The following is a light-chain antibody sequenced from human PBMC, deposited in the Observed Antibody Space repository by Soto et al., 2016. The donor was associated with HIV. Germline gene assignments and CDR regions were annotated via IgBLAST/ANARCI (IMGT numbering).Light chain of an antibody. CDR1: QSVSVW. Sequence: DIQMTQFPSTLSASIGDRVTITCRASQSVSVWLAWYQQKPGKAPNLLIFKTSTLEIGVPSRFSGSGFGTDFTLTLSSVQPDDVGTYYCQQYNTVPWTFGQGT. V-gene: IGKV1-5*03. CDR3: QQYNTVPWT. CDR2: KTS. J-gene: IGKJ1*01.